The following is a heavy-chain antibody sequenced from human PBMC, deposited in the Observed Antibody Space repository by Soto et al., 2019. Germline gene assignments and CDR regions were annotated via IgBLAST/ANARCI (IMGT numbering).Heavy chain of an antibody. Sequence: PGGSLRLSCAASGFTFSSYAMSWVRQAPGKGLEWVSAISGSGGSTYYADSVKGRFTISRDNSKNTLYLQMNSLRAEDTAVYYCAKEPYSSGWYRHCYIDYWGQGTLVTVSS. J-gene: IGHJ4*02. V-gene: IGHV3-23*01. CDR1: GFTFSSYA. CDR2: ISGSGGST. CDR3: AKEPYSSGWYRHCYIDY. D-gene: IGHD6-19*01.